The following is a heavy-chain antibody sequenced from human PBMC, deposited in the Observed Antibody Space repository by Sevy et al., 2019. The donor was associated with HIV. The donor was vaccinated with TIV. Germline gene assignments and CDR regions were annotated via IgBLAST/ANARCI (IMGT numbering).Heavy chain of an antibody. V-gene: IGHV1-69*13. D-gene: IGHD6-19*01. J-gene: IGHJ4*02. CDR1: GGTFSSCG. CDR2: IIPILGTV. Sequence: SVKVSCKASGGTFSSCGISWVRQAPGQGLEWMGGIIPILGTVNYAQKFQGRVTITADESTKTAYMELSSLRSEDTAVYYCARGGGNGWYYFDYWGQETLVTVSS. CDR3: ARGGGNGWYYFDY.